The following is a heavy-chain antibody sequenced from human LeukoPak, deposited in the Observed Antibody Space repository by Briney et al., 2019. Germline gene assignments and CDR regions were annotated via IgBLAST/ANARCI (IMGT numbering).Heavy chain of an antibody. Sequence: PSETLSLTCTVSGDSITSYHWSWIRQPPGKGLEWIGYIHYCGSTSDNPSLKSRVTISVDTSKNQISLKLSSVTAADTAVYFCARDLHSSAYQGPGWFDPWGQGTLVTVAS. V-gene: IGHV4-59*01. J-gene: IGHJ5*02. CDR2: IHYCGST. CDR3: ARDLHSSAYQGPGWFDP. D-gene: IGHD3-22*01. CDR1: GDSITSYH.